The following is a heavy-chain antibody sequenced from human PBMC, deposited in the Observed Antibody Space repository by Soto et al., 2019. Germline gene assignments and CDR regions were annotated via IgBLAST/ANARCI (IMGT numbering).Heavy chain of an antibody. CDR2: IKQDGSEK. D-gene: IGHD3-22*01. J-gene: IGHJ4*02. CDR1: GFTFSSYW. V-gene: IGHV3-7*03. Sequence: EVQLVESGGGLVQPGGSLRLSCAASGFTFSSYWMSWVRQAPGKGLEWVANIKQDGSEKYYVDSVKGRFTISRDNAKNSLYLQMNSLRAEDTAVYYCARGLYDSSGYYGDYFDYWGQGTLVTVSS. CDR3: ARGLYDSSGYYGDYFDY.